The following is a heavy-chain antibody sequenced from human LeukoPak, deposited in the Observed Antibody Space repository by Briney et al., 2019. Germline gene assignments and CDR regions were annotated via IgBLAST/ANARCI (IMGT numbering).Heavy chain of an antibody. CDR2: INHSGST. CDR3: ARQPYSSSWYQGYYYYYGMDV. J-gene: IGHJ6*02. Sequence: PSETLSLTCAVYGGTFSGYYWSWIRQPPGKGLEWIGEINHSGSTKYNPSLKSRVTISVDTSKNQFSLKLSSVTAADTAVYYCARQPYSSSWYQGYYYYYGMDVWGQGTTVTVSS. V-gene: IGHV4-34*01. D-gene: IGHD6-13*01. CDR1: GGTFSGYY.